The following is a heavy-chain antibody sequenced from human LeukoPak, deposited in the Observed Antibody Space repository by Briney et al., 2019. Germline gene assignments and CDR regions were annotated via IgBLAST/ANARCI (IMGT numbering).Heavy chain of an antibody. CDR1: GGSISNSSYY. CDR2: IYYSGST. V-gene: IGHV4-39*01. Sequence: PSETLSLTCTVSGGSISNSSYYWGWIRQPPGKGLEWIGSIYYSGSTYYNPSLKSRVTISVDTSKSQYSLRLSSVTAADTAVYFCARFRFRHSFDRSGYVGRLDPWGQGTLVTVSS. J-gene: IGHJ5*02. CDR3: ARFRFRHSFDRSGYVGRLDP. D-gene: IGHD3-22*01.